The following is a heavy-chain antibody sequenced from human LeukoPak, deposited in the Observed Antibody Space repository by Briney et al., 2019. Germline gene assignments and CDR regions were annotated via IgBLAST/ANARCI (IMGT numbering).Heavy chain of an antibody. CDR2: INHSGST. CDR1: GGSFSGYY. J-gene: IGHJ5*02. Sequence: LETLSLTCAVYGGSFSGYYWSWIRQPPGKGLEWIGEINHSGSTNHNPSLKSRVTISVDTSKNQFSLKLSAVTAADTAVYYCARGLRYCSNGECLNWFDPWGQGTLVTVSS. CDR3: ARGLRYCSNGECLNWFDP. D-gene: IGHD2-8*01. V-gene: IGHV4-34*01.